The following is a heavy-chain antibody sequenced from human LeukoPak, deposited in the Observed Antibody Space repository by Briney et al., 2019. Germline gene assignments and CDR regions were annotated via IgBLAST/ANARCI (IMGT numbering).Heavy chain of an antibody. CDR1: GFTFSRYW. V-gene: IGHV3-7*01. J-gene: IGHJ4*02. D-gene: IGHD4-23*01. Sequence: PGGSLRLSCAASGFTFSRYWMSWVRLAPGKGLEWVANIMVDGSEKHYVDSVKGRFTISRDNAENSLYLQMYSLRAEDTAVYSCAREGYGGDSMGLDYWGQGTLVTVSS. CDR2: IMVDGSEK. CDR3: AREGYGGDSMGLDY.